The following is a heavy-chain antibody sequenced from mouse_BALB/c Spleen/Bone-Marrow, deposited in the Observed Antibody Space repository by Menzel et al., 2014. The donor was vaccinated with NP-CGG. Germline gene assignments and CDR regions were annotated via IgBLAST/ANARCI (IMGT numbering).Heavy chain of an antibody. J-gene: IGHJ2*01. Sequence: QVQLQQSGAELAKPGASVKMSCKASGYTFXSYWIHWVRQRPGHGLEWIGCIYPSTGYTKYNQKFKDKATFTADKSSSTAYMHLSSLTSEDSAVYYCARAHYYGSKDYWGQGTTLTVSS. D-gene: IGHD1-1*01. CDR1: GYTFXSYW. CDR3: ARAHYYGSKDY. V-gene: IGHV1-7*01. CDR2: IYPSTGYT.